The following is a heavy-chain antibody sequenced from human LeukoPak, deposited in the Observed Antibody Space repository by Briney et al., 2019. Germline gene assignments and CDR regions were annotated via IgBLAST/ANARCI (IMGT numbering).Heavy chain of an antibody. CDR2: IYSGGST. CDR1: GFTVSSNY. V-gene: IGHV3-53*01. Sequence: GGSLRLSCAASGFTVSSNYMSWVRQAPGKGLEWVSVIYSGGSTYHADSVKGRFTISRDNSKNTLYLQMNSLRAEDTAVYYCARDHSGYDYARGFDYWGQGTLVTVSS. CDR3: ARDHSGYDYARGFDY. D-gene: IGHD5-12*01. J-gene: IGHJ4*02.